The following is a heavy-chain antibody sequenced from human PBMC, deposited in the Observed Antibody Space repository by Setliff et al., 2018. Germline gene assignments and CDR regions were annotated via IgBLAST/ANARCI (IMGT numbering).Heavy chain of an antibody. CDR1: GMSITSYY. CDR3: ARALRSPLGGTAFVPIHFDP. J-gene: IGHJ5*02. D-gene: IGHD3-16*01. V-gene: IGHV4-59*01. CDR2: IYYTGST. Sequence: PSETLSLTCSVSGMSITSYYWSWIRQSPGRGLEWIGDIYYTGSTTYSPSLKSRVTISPGTSKNQFHLTVNSVTAADTAVYYCARALRSPLGGTAFVPIHFDPWGQGILVTVSS.